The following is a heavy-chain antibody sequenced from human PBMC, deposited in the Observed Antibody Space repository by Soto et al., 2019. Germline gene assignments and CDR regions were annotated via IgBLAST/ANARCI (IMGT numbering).Heavy chain of an antibody. CDR3: ARLRLTGYFDY. V-gene: IGHV3-11*05. Sequence: QVQLVESGGGFVKPGGTLRLSCVASGFTFSEHYMTWIRQAPGKGLEWLSYVSTSSSYTNYADSVKGRFTISRDNAMNSLYLQMNSLRAEDTAVYYCARLRLTGYFDYWGQGTLVTVSS. CDR2: VSTSSSYT. J-gene: IGHJ4*02. CDR1: GFTFSEHY.